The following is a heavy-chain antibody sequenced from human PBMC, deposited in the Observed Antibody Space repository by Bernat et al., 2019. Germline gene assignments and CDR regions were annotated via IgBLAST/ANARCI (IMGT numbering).Heavy chain of an antibody. CDR2: IYSGGST. CDR3: ARDVPIAVAGTRHFQH. Sequence: EVQLVESGGGLVQPGGSLRLSCAASGFTVSSNYMSWVRQAPGKGLEWVSVIYSGGSTYYADSVKGRFTISRDNSKNTLYLQMNSLRAEDTAVYYCARDVPIAVAGTRHFQHWGQGTLVTVSS. D-gene: IGHD6-19*01. CDR1: GFTVSSNY. V-gene: IGHV3-66*01. J-gene: IGHJ1*01.